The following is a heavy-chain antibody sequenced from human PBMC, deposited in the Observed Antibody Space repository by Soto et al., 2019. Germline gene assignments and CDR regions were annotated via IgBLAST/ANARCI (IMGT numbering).Heavy chain of an antibody. Sequence: GGSLILSCAASGFTFSSYSMNWVRQAPGKGLEWVSYISSSSSTIYYADSVKGRFTISRDNAKNSLYLQMNSLRDEDTAVYYCARDPIGYCSSTSCYYDILTGYYDYWGQGTLVTVSS. J-gene: IGHJ4*02. V-gene: IGHV3-48*02. CDR1: GFTFSSYS. CDR2: ISSSSSTI. D-gene: IGHD2-2*01. CDR3: ARDPIGYCSSTSCYYDILTGYYDY.